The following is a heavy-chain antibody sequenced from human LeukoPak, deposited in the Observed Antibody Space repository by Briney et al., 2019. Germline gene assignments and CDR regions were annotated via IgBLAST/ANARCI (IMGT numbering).Heavy chain of an antibody. CDR1: GFTFSSYS. CDR2: ISSSSSTI. V-gene: IGHV3-48*01. D-gene: IGHD6-6*01. Sequence: GGSLRLSCAASGFTFSSYSMNWVRQAPGKGLEWVSYISSSSSTIYYADSVKGRFTISRDNSKNTLYLQMNSLRAEDTAAYYCAKDGEKYSSSAAIIYWGQGTLVTVSS. J-gene: IGHJ4*02. CDR3: AKDGEKYSSSAAIIY.